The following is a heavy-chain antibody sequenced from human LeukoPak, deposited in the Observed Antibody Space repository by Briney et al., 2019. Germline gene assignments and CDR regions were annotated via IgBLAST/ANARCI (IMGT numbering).Heavy chain of an antibody. CDR1: GYTFTSYY. J-gene: IGHJ4*02. D-gene: IGHD3-3*01. CDR3: ARGGLRFLEWLLYLDY. V-gene: IGHV1-46*01. CDR2: INPSGGST. Sequence: ASVKVSCKASGYTFTSYYMHWVRQAPGQGLEWMGIINPSGGSTSYAQKFQGRVTMTRDTSTSTVYKELSSLRSEDTAVYYCARGGLRFLEWLLYLDYWGQGTLVTVSS.